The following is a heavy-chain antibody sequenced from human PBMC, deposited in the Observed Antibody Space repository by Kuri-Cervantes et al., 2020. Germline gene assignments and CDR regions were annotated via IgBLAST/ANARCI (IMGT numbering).Heavy chain of an antibody. CDR1: GFTFNTYG. Sequence: GESLKISCAASGFTFNTYGMHWVRQVPGKGLEWVAVISYDGSNKYYADSVKGRFTISRDNSKNTLYVQMNSLRVEDTAVYYCARYIVSYGDYWGLGTLVTVSS. D-gene: IGHD3-16*01. V-gene: IGHV3-30*03. CDR2: ISYDGSNK. J-gene: IGHJ4*02. CDR3: ARYIVSYGDY.